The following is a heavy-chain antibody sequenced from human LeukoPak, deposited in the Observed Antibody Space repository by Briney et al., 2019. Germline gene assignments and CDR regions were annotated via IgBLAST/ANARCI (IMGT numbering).Heavy chain of an antibody. V-gene: IGHV3-23*01. CDR2: INNNGGIK. CDR1: GFTFNNYA. J-gene: IGHJ5*02. CDR3: AKDRSLTLYNWFDP. Sequence: GGSLRLSCAGSGFTFNNYAMSWVRQTPGKGLEWVSTINNNGGIKYYADSVKGRFTISRDNSKNTLYLQMNSLRAEDTAVYYCAKDRSLTLYNWFDPWGQGTLVTVSS.